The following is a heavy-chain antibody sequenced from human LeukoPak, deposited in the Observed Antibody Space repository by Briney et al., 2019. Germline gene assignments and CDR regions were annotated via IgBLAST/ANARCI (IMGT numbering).Heavy chain of an antibody. Sequence: PGGSLRLSCAASGFTFSSYDMHWVRQATGKGLEWVSAIGTAGDTYHPGSVKGRFTISRENAKNSLYLQMNSLRAGDTAVYYCARAYHDYDFRYYYYYGMDVWGQGTTVTVSS. CDR2: IGTAGDT. CDR3: ARAYHDYDFRYYYYYGMDV. V-gene: IGHV3-13*01. J-gene: IGHJ6*02. CDR1: GFTFSSYD. D-gene: IGHD3-3*01.